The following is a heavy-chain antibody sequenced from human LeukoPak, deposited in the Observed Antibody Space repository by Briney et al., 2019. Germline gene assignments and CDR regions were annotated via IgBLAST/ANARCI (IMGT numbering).Heavy chain of an antibody. CDR1: GYTFTGYY. CDR2: INPNSGGT. Sequence: ASVKVSCKASGYTFTGYYMHWVRRAPGQGLEWMGRINPNSGGTNYAQKFQGRVTMTRDTSISTAYMELSRLRSDDTAVYYCARGGFFGRAGDAFDIWGQGTMVTVSS. J-gene: IGHJ3*02. V-gene: IGHV1-2*06. CDR3: ARGGFFGRAGDAFDI. D-gene: IGHD3-3*01.